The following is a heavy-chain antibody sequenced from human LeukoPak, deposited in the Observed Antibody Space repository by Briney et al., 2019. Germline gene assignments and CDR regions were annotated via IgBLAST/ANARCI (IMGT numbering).Heavy chain of an antibody. CDR2: ISSSGGGT. V-gene: IGHV3-23*01. CDR1: GFTFSSHG. Sequence: GGSLRLSCAASGFTFSSHGMSWVRQAPGKGLEWVSGISSSGGGTYYADSVKGRFTISRDNSKNTLYVQMNSLRAEDTAVYYCAKEFGSGLFDYWGQGTLVTVSS. CDR3: AKEFGSGLFDY. J-gene: IGHJ4*02. D-gene: IGHD6-19*01.